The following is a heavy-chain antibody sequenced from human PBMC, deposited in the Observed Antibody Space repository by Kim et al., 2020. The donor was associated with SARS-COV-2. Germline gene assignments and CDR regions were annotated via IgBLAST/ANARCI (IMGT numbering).Heavy chain of an antibody. CDR3: ARGLGYCSSTSCHDAFDI. Sequence: SVKVSCKASGGTFSSYAISWVRQAPGQGLEWMGGIIPIFGTANYAQKFQGRVTITADESTSTAYMELSSLRSEDTAVDYCARGLGYCSSTSCHDAFDIWGQVTMVPLSS. D-gene: IGHD2-2*01. J-gene: IGHJ3*02. CDR1: GGTFSSYA. CDR2: IIPIFGTA. V-gene: IGHV1-69*13.